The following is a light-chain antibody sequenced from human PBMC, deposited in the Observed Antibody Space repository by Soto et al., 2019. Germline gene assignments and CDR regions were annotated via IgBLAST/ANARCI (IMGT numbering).Light chain of an antibody. CDR2: DAS. V-gene: IGKV3-11*01. J-gene: IGKJ1*01. CDR1: QSVGSY. Sequence: EIVLTQSPATLSLSPGERVTLSCRASQSVGSYLAWYQQKLGQAPRLLIYDASNRATGIPARFSGSGSGTDFTLTIGSLEPEDFAVYYCQQRSTWPLTFGQGTKV. CDR3: QQRSTWPLT.